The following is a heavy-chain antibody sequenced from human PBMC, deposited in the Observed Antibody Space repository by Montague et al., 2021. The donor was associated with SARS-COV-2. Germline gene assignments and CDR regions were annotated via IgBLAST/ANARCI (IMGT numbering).Heavy chain of an antibody. CDR1: GGSISSYY. CDR3: AREWRLCGVECSDVIFDS. J-gene: IGHJ3*02. V-gene: IGHV4-59*12. CDR2: INYSGHT. D-gene: IGHD2-21*01. Sequence: SETLSLTCTVSGGSISSYYWSWIRQPPGKGLEWIGYINYSGHTNYNPSLKSRVTIPVDTSKNQFPLTLSSLAAADTAIYYCAREWRLCGVECSDVIFDSWDQGTLVTVSS.